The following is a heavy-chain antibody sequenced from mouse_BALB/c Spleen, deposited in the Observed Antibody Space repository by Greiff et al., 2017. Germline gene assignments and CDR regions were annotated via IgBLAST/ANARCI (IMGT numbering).Heavy chain of an antibody. CDR3: ARTGTYGLFAY. D-gene: IGHD4-1*01. V-gene: IGHV5-17*02. CDR2: ISSGSSTI. J-gene: IGHJ3*01. Sequence: EVQGVESGGGLVKPGGSLKLSCAASGFAFSSYDMSWVRQTPEKGLEWVAYISSGSSTIYYADTVKGRFTISRDNPKNTLFLQMTSLRSEDTAMYYCARTGTYGLFAYWGQGTLVTVSA. CDR1: GFAFSSYD.